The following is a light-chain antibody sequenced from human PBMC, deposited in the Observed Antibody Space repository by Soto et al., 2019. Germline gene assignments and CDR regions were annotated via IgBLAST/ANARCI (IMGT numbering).Light chain of an antibody. Sequence: EIVLTQSPSTLYLSQGERATLSCRASQSVSSSYLAWYQQKPGQAPRLLIYGASSRATGIPDRFSGSGSGTDFTLTISRLEPEDFAVYYCQQYGSSPRTFGQGTKVDI. CDR3: QQYGSSPRT. J-gene: IGKJ1*01. CDR2: GAS. V-gene: IGKV3-20*01. CDR1: QSVSSSY.